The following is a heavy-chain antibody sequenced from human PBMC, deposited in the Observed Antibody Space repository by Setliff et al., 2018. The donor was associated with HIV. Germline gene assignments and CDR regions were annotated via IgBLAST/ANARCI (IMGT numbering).Heavy chain of an antibody. D-gene: IGHD3-10*01. CDR2: INHSGDT. CDR3: ARVPFGSGSYYFDF. V-gene: IGHV4-34*01. Sequence: PSETLSLTCGVYGGSFSGYYWSWIRQPPGKGLEWIGEINHSGDTYYNATLQSRATILLDTSKNQFFLTLTSVTAADTAVYFCARVPFGSGSYYFDFWGQGTLVTVSS. J-gene: IGHJ4*02. CDR1: GGSFSGYY.